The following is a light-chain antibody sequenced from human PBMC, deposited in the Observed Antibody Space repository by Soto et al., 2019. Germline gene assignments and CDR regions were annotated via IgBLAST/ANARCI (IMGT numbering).Light chain of an antibody. Sequence: EIVMTQSPATLSVSPGERATLSCRASQSVNSHLAWYQQRPGQAPRLLIYAASTRATGIPARFSGSGSGTEFTLTISSLQSEDLAVYYCQQYNDWPQPFGQGTKVEIK. J-gene: IGKJ1*01. V-gene: IGKV3D-15*01. CDR2: AAS. CDR1: QSVNSH. CDR3: QQYNDWPQP.